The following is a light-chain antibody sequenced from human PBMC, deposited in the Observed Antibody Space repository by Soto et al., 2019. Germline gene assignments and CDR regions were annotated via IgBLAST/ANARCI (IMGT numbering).Light chain of an antibody. J-gene: IGLJ1*01. CDR3: GTYDSSLRDGV. Sequence: HCVLAQPPSVSAAPGQKVTISCSGSSSNIENYYVSWYQQLPGTAPKLLIYDNNKRPSGIPDRFSGSKSGTSATLDITGLQTGDEADYYCGTYDSSLRDGVSGTGTKVTVL. CDR2: DNN. CDR1: SSNIENYY. V-gene: IGLV1-51*01.